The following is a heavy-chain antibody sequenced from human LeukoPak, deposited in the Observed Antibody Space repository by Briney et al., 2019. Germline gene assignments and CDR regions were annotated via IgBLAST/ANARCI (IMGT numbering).Heavy chain of an antibody. CDR3: ARGIITGTTLDY. CDR1: GFTVSSNY. V-gene: IGHV3-66*02. CDR2: IYSGGST. J-gene: IGHJ4*02. D-gene: IGHD1-7*01. Sequence: GGSLRLSCAASGFTVSSNYMSWVRQASGKGLEWVSVIYSGGSTYYADTVKSRFTISRDNSKNTLYLQMNSLRAEDTAVYYCARGIITGTTLDYWGQGTLATVSS.